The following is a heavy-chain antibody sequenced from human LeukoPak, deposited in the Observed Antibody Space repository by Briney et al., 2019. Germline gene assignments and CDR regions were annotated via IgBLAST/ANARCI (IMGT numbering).Heavy chain of an antibody. CDR1: GGTFSSYA. CDR3: ATDLVAGGY. CDR2: FDPEDGET. D-gene: IGHD6-19*01. Sequence: ASVKVSCKASGGTFSSYAISWVRQAPGQGLEWVGGFDPEDGETIYAQKFQGRVTMTEDTSTDTAYMELSSLRSEDTAVYYCATDLVAGGYWGQGTLVTVSS. J-gene: IGHJ4*02. V-gene: IGHV1-24*01.